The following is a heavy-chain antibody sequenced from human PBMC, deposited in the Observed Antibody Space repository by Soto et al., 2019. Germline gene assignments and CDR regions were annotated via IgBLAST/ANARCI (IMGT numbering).Heavy chain of an antibody. CDR2: ITSDSSTI. D-gene: IGHD2-8*01. CDR3: ARVGRGVYGMDV. Sequence: EVQLVESGGGLVQPGGSLRLSCAASGFTFSSYSINWVRQAPGKGLEWFSYITSDSSTISYADSVKGRFTVSRDNAKHSLYLQMNSMREEDTAVYYCARVGRGVYGMDVWGQGTSVTVSS. V-gene: IGHV3-48*02. J-gene: IGHJ6*02. CDR1: GFTFSSYS.